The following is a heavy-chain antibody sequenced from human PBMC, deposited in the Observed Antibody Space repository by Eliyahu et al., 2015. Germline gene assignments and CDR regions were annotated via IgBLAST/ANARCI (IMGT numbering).Heavy chain of an antibody. CDR3: ARPWGLQLPPGH. CDR1: XGSIRNFH. Sequence: QVQLQESGPGLVKPSETLSLTCTVSXGSIRNFHWXWIRQPPGKALEWIGSIHSSGSTNYNPXLTSRVTISVDTSKNQFSLRLTSVTAADAAVYYCARPWGLQLPPGHWGQGTLVTVSS. J-gene: IGHJ4*02. CDR2: IHSSGST. D-gene: IGHD2-2*01. V-gene: IGHV4-59*01.